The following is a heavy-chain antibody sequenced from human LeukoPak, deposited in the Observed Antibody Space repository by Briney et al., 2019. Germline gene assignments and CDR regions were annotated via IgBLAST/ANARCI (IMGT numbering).Heavy chain of an antibody. CDR1: GGSISSGGYY. CDR2: IYHSGST. J-gene: IGHJ4*02. CDR3: ARAKPKDSNVQGDFDY. D-gene: IGHD3-10*02. V-gene: IGHV4-30-2*01. Sequence: SETLSLTCTVSGGSISSGGYYWSWIRQPPGKGLEWIGYIYHSGSTYYNPSLKSRVTISVDTSKNQFSLKLSSVTAADTAVYYCARAKPKDSNVQGDFDYWGQGTLVTVSS.